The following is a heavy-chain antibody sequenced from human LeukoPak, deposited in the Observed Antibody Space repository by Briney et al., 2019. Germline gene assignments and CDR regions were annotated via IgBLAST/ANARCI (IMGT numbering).Heavy chain of an antibody. CDR2: ISGHTDNT. CDR1: GYSFTTFG. J-gene: IGHJ5*02. Sequence: ASVKVSCKASGYSFTTFGINWLRQAPGQGLEWVGWISGHTDNTNYAQKFQDRVTMTTDTSTSTVYMELSSLRFDDTAVYYCARGDWFDPWGQGTRVTVSS. CDR3: ARGDWFDP. V-gene: IGHV1-18*01.